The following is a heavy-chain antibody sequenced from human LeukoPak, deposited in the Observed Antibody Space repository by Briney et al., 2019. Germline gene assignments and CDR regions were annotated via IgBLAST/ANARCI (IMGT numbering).Heavy chain of an antibody. D-gene: IGHD3-22*01. CDR3: ASYDSSGYYYYMDV. V-gene: IGHV4-39*07. Sequence: PSETLSLTCSVSGDSITRSNYYWGWIRQSPGKGLEWIANVFYLGTTTYTPSLRSRATISADTSKNQLSLRLTSVTAADTAVYYCASYDSSGYYYYMDVWGKGTTVTVSS. CDR2: VFYLGTT. CDR1: GDSITRSNYY. J-gene: IGHJ6*03.